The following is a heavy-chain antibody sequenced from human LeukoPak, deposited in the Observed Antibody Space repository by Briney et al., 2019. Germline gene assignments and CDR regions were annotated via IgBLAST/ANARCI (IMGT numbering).Heavy chain of an antibody. CDR2: ISGSGDST. J-gene: IGHJ6*02. V-gene: IGHV3-23*01. CDR3: AREGIVVVPAAPTYYYYYGMDV. CDR1: GFTFSSYA. D-gene: IGHD2-2*01. Sequence: PGGSLRLSCAASGFTFSSYAMSLVRQAPGKGLEWVSAISGSGDSTYYADSVKGRFTISRDNAKNSLYLQMNSLRAEDTAVYYCAREGIVVVPAAPTYYYYYGMDVWGQGTTVTVSS.